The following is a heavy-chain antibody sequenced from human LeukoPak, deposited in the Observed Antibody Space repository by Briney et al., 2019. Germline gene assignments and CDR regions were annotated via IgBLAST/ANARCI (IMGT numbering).Heavy chain of an antibody. V-gene: IGHV4-59*12. CDR1: GGSISSYY. D-gene: IGHD3-10*01. Sequence: PSETLSLTCTVSGGSISSYYWSWIRQPPGKGLEWIGYIYYSGSTNYNPSLKSRLTISVDTSKNQFSLKLSSVTAADTAVYYCARAVLASGTYYKEMVSFDYWGQGTLVTVSS. CDR2: IYYSGST. CDR3: ARAVLASGTYYKEMVSFDY. J-gene: IGHJ4*02.